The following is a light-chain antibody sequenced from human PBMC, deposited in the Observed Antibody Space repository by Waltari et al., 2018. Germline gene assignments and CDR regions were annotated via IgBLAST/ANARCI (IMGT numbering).Light chain of an antibody. J-gene: IGLJ2*01. CDR2: DRN. CDR3: HSRDASGVGGS. V-gene: IGLV3-19*01. CDR1: SLRSYY. Sequence: SSELTQDPTVSVAMGQTVRITCQGDSLRSYYASWYQQRPGQAPFLVIFDRNDRPSGVPDRFSGSSSDNTAVLTITGAQAEDEASYYCHSRDASGVGGSFGGGTKLTVL.